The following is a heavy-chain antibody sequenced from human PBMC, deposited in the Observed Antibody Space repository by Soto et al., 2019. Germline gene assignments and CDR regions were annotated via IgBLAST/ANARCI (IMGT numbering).Heavy chain of an antibody. D-gene: IGHD6-13*01. J-gene: IGHJ4*02. CDR1: GGSISSGGYY. V-gene: IGHV4-31*03. CDR3: ARDEAAAGSSTD. Sequence: QVQLQESGPGLVKPSQTLSLTCTVSGGSISSGGYYWSWIRQHPGKGLEWIGYIYYSGSTYYNPSRKSRVTISVDTSKNQFALKLSCVTAADTAVYYCARDEAAAGSSTDWGQGTLVTVSS. CDR2: IYYSGST.